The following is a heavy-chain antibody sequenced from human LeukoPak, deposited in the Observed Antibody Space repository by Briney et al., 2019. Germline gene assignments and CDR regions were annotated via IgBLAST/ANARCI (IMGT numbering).Heavy chain of an antibody. CDR3: ARQYCSSTSCYGYFDY. D-gene: IGHD2-2*01. J-gene: IGHJ4*02. CDR2: INHSGST. V-gene: IGHV4-34*01. Sequence: SETLSLTCAVYGGSFSGYYWSWIRQPPGKGLEWIGEINHSGSTNYNPSLKSRVTISVDTSKNQFSLKLSSVTAADTAVYYCARQYCSSTSCYGYFDYWGQGTLVTVSS. CDR1: GGSFSGYY.